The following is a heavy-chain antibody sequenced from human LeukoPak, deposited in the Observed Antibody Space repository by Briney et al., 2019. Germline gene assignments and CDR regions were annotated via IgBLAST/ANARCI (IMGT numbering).Heavy chain of an antibody. Sequence: GGSLRLSCAASGFTFSSYAMSWVRQAPGKGLEWVSANSGSGGSTYYADSVKGRFTISRDNSKNTLYLQMNSLRAEDTAVYYCAKGLEQWLVRWFDPWGQGTLVTVSS. J-gene: IGHJ5*02. CDR3: AKGLEQWLVRWFDP. V-gene: IGHV3-23*01. D-gene: IGHD6-19*01. CDR2: NSGSGGST. CDR1: GFTFSSYA.